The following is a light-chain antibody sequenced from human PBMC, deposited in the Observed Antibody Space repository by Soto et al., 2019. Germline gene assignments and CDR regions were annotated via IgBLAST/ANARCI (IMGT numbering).Light chain of an antibody. Sequence: EIVLTQSPGNLSLSPGERATLSCRPSQSVSSSYLARYQQKPGQAPRLLIYGASSRATGIPDRFSGSGSGTDFTLTISRLEPEDFAVYYCQQYGSSITFGQGTRLEI. V-gene: IGKV3-20*01. J-gene: IGKJ5*01. CDR1: QSVSSSY. CDR2: GAS. CDR3: QQYGSSIT.